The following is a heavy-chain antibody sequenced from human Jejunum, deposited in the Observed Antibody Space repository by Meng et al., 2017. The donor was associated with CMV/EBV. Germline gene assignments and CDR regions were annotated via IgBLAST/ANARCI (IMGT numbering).Heavy chain of an antibody. CDR2: IPFDGNNE. CDR1: GFTFSSYA. V-gene: IGHV3-30*04. J-gene: IGHJ4*02. CDR3: ARGTGSGSWLIDS. Sequence: SGFTFSSYAMNWVRQAPGKGLEWVAVIPFDGNNEHYADSVKGRFTISRDNSKNTLYLQVNSLRPEDTGVYYCARGTGSGSWLIDSWGQGTLVTVSS. D-gene: IGHD6-13*01.